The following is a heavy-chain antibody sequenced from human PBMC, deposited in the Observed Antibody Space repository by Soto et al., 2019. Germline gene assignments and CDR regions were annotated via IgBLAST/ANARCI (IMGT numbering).Heavy chain of an antibody. V-gene: IGHV1-18*04. CDR2: ISAYNGNT. CDR1: GYTFTSYG. Sequence: ASVKVSCKASGYTFTSYGISWVRQAPGQGLEWMGWISAYNGNTNYAQKLQGRVTMTTDTSTSTAYMELRSLRSDVTAVYYCARDKFFWEYYDSTIRKDYWGQGTLVTVSS. J-gene: IGHJ4*02. D-gene: IGHD3-22*01. CDR3: ARDKFFWEYYDSTIRKDY.